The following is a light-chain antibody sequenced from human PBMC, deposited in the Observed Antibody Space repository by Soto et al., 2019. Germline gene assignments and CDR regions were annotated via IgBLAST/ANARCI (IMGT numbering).Light chain of an antibody. J-gene: IGKJ1*01. CDR1: QSISNY. V-gene: IGKV1-39*01. Sequence: DILMTQSPSSLSSSVGDRVTITCRASQSISNYLNWYQQKPGKAPNLLIYAASTLQSGVPSRFSGGGSGTDFTLTISSLHPDDFATYYCQQYNSYSPTFGQGTKVDIK. CDR3: QQYNSYSPT. CDR2: AAS.